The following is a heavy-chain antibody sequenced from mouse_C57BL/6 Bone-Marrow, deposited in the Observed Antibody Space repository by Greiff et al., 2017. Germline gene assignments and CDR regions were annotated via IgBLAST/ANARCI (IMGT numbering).Heavy chain of an antibody. D-gene: IGHD2-1*01. J-gene: IGHJ1*03. Sequence: EVKLVESGGGLVKPGGSLKLSCAASGFTFSSYAMSWVRQTPEKRLEWVATISDGGSYTYYPDNVKGRFTISIDNAKNNLYLQMGHLKSEDTAMYYCARDLYGNSWYFDVWGTGTTVTVSS. V-gene: IGHV5-4*01. CDR3: ARDLYGNSWYFDV. CDR1: GFTFSSYA. CDR2: ISDGGSYT.